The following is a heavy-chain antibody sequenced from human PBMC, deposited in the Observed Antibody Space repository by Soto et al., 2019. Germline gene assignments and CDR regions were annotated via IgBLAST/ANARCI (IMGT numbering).Heavy chain of an antibody. J-gene: IGHJ4*02. CDR3: ARHLVAAAGTY. CDR2: ISYTGST. CDR1: GGSISSSSYY. Sequence: QLQLQESGPGLVKPSETLSLTCTVSGGSISSSSYYWGWLRKPPGKGLEWIGSISYTGSTYYNPSLKSRVTISGETSKNQFSLKLISVTAADTAVYYCARHLVAAAGTYWGQGTLVTGSS. V-gene: IGHV4-39*01. D-gene: IGHD6-13*01.